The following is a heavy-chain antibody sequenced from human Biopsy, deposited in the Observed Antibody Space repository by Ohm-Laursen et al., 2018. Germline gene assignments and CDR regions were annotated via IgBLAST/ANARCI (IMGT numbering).Heavy chain of an antibody. CDR1: GDSFTGHY. J-gene: IGHJ4*02. V-gene: IGHV4-59*11. CDR2: ISYTGYT. Sequence: SETLSLTCTVSGDSFTGHYWSWIRQPPGKGLEWIGHISYTGYTSYNASLKSRVTISVDTSRNHFSPRLSSLTAADTAVYYCARGSNDFGGLYFPRWGQGTLLTVSS. CDR3: ARGSNDFGGLYFPR. D-gene: IGHD4-23*01.